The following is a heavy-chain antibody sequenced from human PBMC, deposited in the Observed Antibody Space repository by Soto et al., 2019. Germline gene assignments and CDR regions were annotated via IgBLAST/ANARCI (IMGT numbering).Heavy chain of an antibody. J-gene: IGHJ4*02. Sequence: QVQLQQWGAGLLKPSETLSLTCAVSGGSFSGYYWRWIRQPPGKGLAWIGEINHSGSTNYNPSLKGRVTISVDTSKNQFSLKLSSGTAADTAVYYCARFYYDSSGYSDYWGQGTLVTVSS. CDR3: ARFYYDSSGYSDY. D-gene: IGHD3-22*01. CDR2: INHSGST. V-gene: IGHV4-34*01. CDR1: GGSFSGYY.